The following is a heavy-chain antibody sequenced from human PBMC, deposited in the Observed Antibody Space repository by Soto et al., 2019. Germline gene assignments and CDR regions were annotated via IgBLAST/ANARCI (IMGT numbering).Heavy chain of an antibody. CDR1: GGSISSYY. CDR3: ARGSMYSSSWYPRSRPFDP. Sequence: SETLSLTCTVSGGSISSYYWGWIRQPAGKGLEWIGRIYTSGSTNYNPSLKSRVTMSVDTSKSQFSLKLSSVTAADTAVYYCARGSMYSSSWYPRSRPFDPWGQGTLVTVSS. J-gene: IGHJ5*02. CDR2: IYTSGST. D-gene: IGHD6-13*01. V-gene: IGHV4-4*07.